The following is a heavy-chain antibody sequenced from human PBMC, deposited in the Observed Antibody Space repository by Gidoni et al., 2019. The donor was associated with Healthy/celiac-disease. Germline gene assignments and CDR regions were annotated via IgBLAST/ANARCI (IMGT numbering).Heavy chain of an antibody. D-gene: IGHD4-17*01. Sequence: QVQLVESGGGVVQPGRSLRLSCAASGFTFSSYGMHWVRQAPGKGLEWVAVISYDGSNKYYADSVKGRFTISRDNSKNTLYLQMNSLRAEDTAVYYCAKSSDYGDYAYYGMDVWGQGTTVTVSS. J-gene: IGHJ6*02. CDR3: AKSSDYGDYAYYGMDV. V-gene: IGHV3-30*18. CDR1: GFTFSSYG. CDR2: ISYDGSNK.